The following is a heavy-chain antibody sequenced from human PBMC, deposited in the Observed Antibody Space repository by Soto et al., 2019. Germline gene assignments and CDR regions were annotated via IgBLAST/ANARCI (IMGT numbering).Heavy chain of an antibody. CDR1: GYTFTNYA. J-gene: IGHJ6*02. CDR2: ISAYRERR. V-gene: IGHV1-18*04. D-gene: IGHD3-22*01. Sequence: QVQLVQSGGEVKKPGASVKVSCKASGYTFTNYAISWVRQAPGQGLEWMGWISAYRERRNYAQNFQGRVTMTTDTATSTAYMEMRSLRSDDTAVYYCARDRDYCYDNSDKYHYHYGMDVWGQGTTVTVSS. CDR3: ARDRDYCYDNSDKYHYHYGMDV.